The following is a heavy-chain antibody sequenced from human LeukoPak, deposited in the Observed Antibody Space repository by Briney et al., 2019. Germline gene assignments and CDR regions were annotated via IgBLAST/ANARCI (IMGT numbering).Heavy chain of an antibody. CDR3: ARVRDGYNDAYDI. D-gene: IGHD5-24*01. Sequence: ASVKVSCKTSGYTFTDYNLHWVRQAPGQRLEWMGIIKPSGGDTSYAQTSKGRVFMNREKSTSTVYMELSSLKSEDTAVYYFARVRDGYNDAYDIWGQGTMVTVSS. J-gene: IGHJ3*02. CDR2: IKPSGGDT. V-gene: IGHV1-46*01. CDR1: GYTFTDYN.